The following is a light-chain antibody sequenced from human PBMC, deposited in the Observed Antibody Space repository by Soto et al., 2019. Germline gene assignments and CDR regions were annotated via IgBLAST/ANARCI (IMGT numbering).Light chain of an antibody. V-gene: IGKV1-39*01. CDR3: QQSYSTPVT. CDR1: QSISSY. Sequence: DIQMTQSPSSLSASVGDRVTITCRASQSISSYLNWYQQKPGKAPKLLIYAASSLQSGVPSRFSGSGSGTDFNLTISSLPPEDFATYYCQQSYSTPVTFGQGTKVEIK. J-gene: IGKJ1*01. CDR2: AAS.